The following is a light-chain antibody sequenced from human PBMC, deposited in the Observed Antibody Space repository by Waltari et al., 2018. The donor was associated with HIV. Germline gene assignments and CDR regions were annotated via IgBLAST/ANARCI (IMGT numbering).Light chain of an antibody. Sequence: QSVVTQPPSASGTPGQNISISCSGDISNLGGNFVYLYKQRPGTAPRLLIYRKEQRPSGVPDQFSGSQSATSATLAISGLRDEDEADYHCSTWDNSRSQWVFGGRTKVTVL. V-gene: IGLV1-47*01. CDR1: ISNLGGNF. CDR3: STWDNSRSQWV. J-gene: IGLJ3*02. CDR2: RKE.